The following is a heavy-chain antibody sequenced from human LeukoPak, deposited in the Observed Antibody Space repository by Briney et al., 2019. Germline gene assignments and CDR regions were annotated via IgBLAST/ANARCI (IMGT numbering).Heavy chain of an antibody. CDR1: GGSISGYY. D-gene: IGHD2-21*01. J-gene: IGHJ3*02. V-gene: IGHV4-4*07. CDR2: IYTSGST. CDR3: ARTQRVVIAPDAFDI. Sequence: SETLSLTCTVSGGSISGYYWSWIRQPAGKGLEWIGRIYTSGSTNYNPSLKSRVTISVDTSKNQFSLKLSSVTAADTAVYYCARTQRVVIAPDAFDIWGQGTMVTVSS.